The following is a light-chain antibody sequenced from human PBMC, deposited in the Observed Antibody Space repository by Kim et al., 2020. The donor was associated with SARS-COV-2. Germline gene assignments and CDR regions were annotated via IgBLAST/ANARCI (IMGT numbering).Light chain of an antibody. J-gene: IGKJ1*01. V-gene: IGKV4-1*01. CDR3: QQYYSTPQT. CDR1: QSVLYSSNNKNY. CDR2: WAS. Sequence: DNSNCKSRQSVLYSSNNKNYLAWYQQKPGQPPKLLIYWASTRESGVPDRFSGSGSGTDFTLTISSLQAEDVAVYYCQQYYSTPQTFGQGTKVEIK.